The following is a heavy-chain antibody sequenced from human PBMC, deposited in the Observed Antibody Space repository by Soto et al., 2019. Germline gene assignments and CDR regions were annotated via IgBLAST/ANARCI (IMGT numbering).Heavy chain of an antibody. CDR2: IYYSGST. Sequence: QVQLQESGPGLVKPSETLSLTCTVSGGSISSYYWSWIRQPPGKGLEWIGYIYYSGSTNYNPSLKSRVTISVDTSKNQFSLKLRSVTAADTAVYYCARVRWTVAGPGHFDYLGQGTLVTVSS. D-gene: IGHD6-19*01. J-gene: IGHJ4*02. CDR3: ARVRWTVAGPGHFDY. V-gene: IGHV4-59*01. CDR1: GGSISSYY.